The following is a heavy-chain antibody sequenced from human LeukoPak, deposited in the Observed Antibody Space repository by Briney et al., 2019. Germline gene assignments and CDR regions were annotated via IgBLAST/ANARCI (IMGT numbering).Heavy chain of an antibody. D-gene: IGHD2-2*01. CDR1: GFTFSSYW. CDR3: ARVVRYCSSTSCYYRWSGMDV. J-gene: IGHJ6*04. CDR2: IKQDGSEK. V-gene: IGHV3-7*03. Sequence: GGSLRLSCAASGFTFSSYWMSWVRQAPGKGLEWVANIKQDGSEKYYVDSVKGRFTISRDNAKNSLYLQMNSLRAEDTAVYYCARVVRYCSSTSCYYRWSGMDVWQRDHGHRLL.